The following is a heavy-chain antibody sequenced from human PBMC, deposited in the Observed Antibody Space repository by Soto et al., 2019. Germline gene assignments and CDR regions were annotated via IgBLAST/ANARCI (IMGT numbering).Heavy chain of an antibody. CDR3: TTARHCSSDACPAAE. V-gene: IGHV3-23*05. CDR1: GFPFSATG. D-gene: IGHD2-2*01. Sequence: EVQLLESGGCLVQPGGSLRLSCAASGFPFSATGILWVRQPPGGGLEWVSAIGPSTTHTKYSASVTGRFTISRDNSKSTVLLQMTNLRAEDTALYYCTTARHCSSDACPAAEWGQGTLITVSS. J-gene: IGHJ4*02. CDR2: IGPSTTHT.